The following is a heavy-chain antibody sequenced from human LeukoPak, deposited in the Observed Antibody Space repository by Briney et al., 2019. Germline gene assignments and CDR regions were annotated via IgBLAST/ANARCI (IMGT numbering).Heavy chain of an antibody. Sequence: GSLRLSCAASGFTFSSYAMSWVRQAPGKGLEWIGEINHSGSTNYNPSLKSRVTISVDTSKNQFSLKLSSVTAADTAVYYCARGLDAFDIWGQGTMVTVSS. J-gene: IGHJ3*02. CDR1: GFTFSSYA. CDR3: ARGLDAFDI. CDR2: INHSGST. V-gene: IGHV4-34*01.